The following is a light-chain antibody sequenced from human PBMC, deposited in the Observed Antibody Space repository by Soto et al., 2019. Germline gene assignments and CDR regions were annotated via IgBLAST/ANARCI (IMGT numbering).Light chain of an antibody. CDR1: QGIRDS. Sequence: DIQMNQSPSSLSASVGDRVTITCRASQGIRDSLAWLQQRPGRAPKFLISSAANLQRGVPSRFSGSGSGTDFTLTITNLQPEDFATYYCQQYDSYPHTFGQGTKLQIK. V-gene: IGKV1-16*01. CDR3: QQYDSYPHT. CDR2: SAA. J-gene: IGKJ2*01.